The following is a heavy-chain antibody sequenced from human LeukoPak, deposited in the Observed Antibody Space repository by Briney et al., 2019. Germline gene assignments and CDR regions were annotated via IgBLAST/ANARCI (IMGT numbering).Heavy chain of an antibody. D-gene: IGHD5-12*01. CDR3: ARDTPGGYDFWWFDP. J-gene: IGHJ5*02. Sequence: PSETLSLTCTVSGGPVSSNSNYWSWIRQPPGKGLEWIGYNSYFGSASYNPSLKSRVTISVDTSKNQFSLKLSSVTAADTAVYYCARDTPGGYDFWWFDPWGQGTLVTVSS. CDR1: GGPVSSNSNY. V-gene: IGHV4-61*01. CDR2: NSYFGSA.